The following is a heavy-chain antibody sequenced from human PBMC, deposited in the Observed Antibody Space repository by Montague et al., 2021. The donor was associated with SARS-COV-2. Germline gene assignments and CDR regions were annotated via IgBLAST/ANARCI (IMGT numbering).Heavy chain of an antibody. Sequence: SETLSLTCTVSGDSITNTRYSWGWIRQPPGKALEWIGSIYHNGKTYYNPSLERRALLSIDTSKNQFSLGLSSVIASDTAVYYCAVELNYFFDYWGQGFLVSVSS. CDR1: GDSITNTRYS. CDR3: AVELNYFFDY. V-gene: IGHV4-39*01. D-gene: IGHD1-7*01. CDR2: IYHNGKT. J-gene: IGHJ4*02.